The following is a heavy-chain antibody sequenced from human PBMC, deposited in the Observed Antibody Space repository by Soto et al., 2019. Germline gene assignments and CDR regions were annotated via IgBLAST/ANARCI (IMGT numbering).Heavy chain of an antibody. D-gene: IGHD5-18*01. J-gene: IGHJ4*02. V-gene: IGHV4-30-4*01. Sequence: SETLSLTCTVSGGSISSGDYYWSWIRQPPGKGLEWIGYIYYSGSTYYNPSLKNRVTISVDTSKNMFSLSLSAVTAADTALYYCARGRGYGFGIDYWGQGIVVTVSS. CDR2: IYYSGST. CDR1: GGSISSGDYY. CDR3: ARGRGYGFGIDY.